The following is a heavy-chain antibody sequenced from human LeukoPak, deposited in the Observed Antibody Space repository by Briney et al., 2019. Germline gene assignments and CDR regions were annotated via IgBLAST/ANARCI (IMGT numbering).Heavy chain of an antibody. CDR3: ARVRTYSSGPFGY. Sequence: GASVKVSSKASGYTSTSYATHCVREAPGQRLEWMGWINAGNGDTKYSQNLQGRVTITRDTPASTAYMELSSLRSEDTAVYYCARVRTYSSGPFGYWGQGTLVTVSS. CDR2: INAGNGDT. D-gene: IGHD6-19*01. CDR1: GYTSTSYA. V-gene: IGHV1-3*01. J-gene: IGHJ4*02.